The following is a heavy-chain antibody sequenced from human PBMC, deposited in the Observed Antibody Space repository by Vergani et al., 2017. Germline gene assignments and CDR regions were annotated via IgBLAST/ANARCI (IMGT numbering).Heavy chain of an antibody. D-gene: IGHD6-13*01. Sequence: QVQLQQWGAGLLKPSETLSLTCTVSGGPISSSSYYWGWIRQPPGKGLEWIGSIYYSGSTYYNPSLKSRVTISVDTSKNQFSLKLSSVTAADTAVYYCARPDSRDAFDIWGQGTMVTVSS. CDR3: ARPDSRDAFDI. V-gene: IGHV4-39*01. CDR2: IYYSGST. J-gene: IGHJ3*02. CDR1: GGPISSSSYY.